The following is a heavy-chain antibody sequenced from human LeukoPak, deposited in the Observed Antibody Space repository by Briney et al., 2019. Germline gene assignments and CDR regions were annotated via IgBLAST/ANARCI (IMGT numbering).Heavy chain of an antibody. J-gene: IGHJ6*03. V-gene: IGHV4-38-2*01. CDR3: ARRVAAPVRVYYYYMDV. CDR1: GYSISSGYY. Sequence: SETLSLTCADSGYSISSGYYWGWIRQPPGKGLEWIGSIYHSGSTYYNPSLKSRVTISVDTSKNQFSLKLSSVTAADTAVYYCARRVAAPVRVYYYYMDVWGKGTTVTVSS. D-gene: IGHD6-6*01. CDR2: IYHSGST.